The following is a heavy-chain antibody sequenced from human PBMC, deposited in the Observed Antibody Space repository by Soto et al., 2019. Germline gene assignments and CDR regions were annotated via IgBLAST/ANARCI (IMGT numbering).Heavy chain of an antibody. D-gene: IGHD2-15*01. CDR2: IIPIFGTA. CDR3: ARAGGCSGGSCLNWFDP. V-gene: IGHV1-69*12. CDR1: GGTFSSYA. J-gene: IGHJ5*02. Sequence: QVQLVQSGAEVKKPGSSVKVSCKASGGTFSSYAISWVRQAPGQGLEWMGGIIPIFGTANYAQKFQRRVTITADESTSTAYRELSSLRSEDTAVYYCARAGGCSGGSCLNWFDPWGQGTLVTVSS.